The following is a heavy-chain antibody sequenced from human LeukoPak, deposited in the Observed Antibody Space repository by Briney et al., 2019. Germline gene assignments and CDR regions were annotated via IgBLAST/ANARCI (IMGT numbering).Heavy chain of an antibody. V-gene: IGHV3-30-3*01. J-gene: IGHJ4*02. CDR2: ISYDESNK. CDR3: ASAGRYYDILTGYYDY. D-gene: IGHD3-9*01. Sequence: GGSLRLSCAASGFTFSSYAMHWVRQAPGKGLEWVAVISYDESNKYYADSVKGRFTISRDNSKNTLYLQMNSLRAEDTAVYYCASAGRYYDILTGYYDYWGQGTLVTVST. CDR1: GFTFSSYA.